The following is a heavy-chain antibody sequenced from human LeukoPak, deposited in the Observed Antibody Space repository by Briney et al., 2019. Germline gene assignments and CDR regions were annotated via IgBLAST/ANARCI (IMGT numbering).Heavy chain of an antibody. Sequence: ASVKVSCKAYGYTFTSYGISWVRQAPGQGLEWMGWISAYNGNTNYAQKIQGTVTMTTDTSTSTAYMELRSLRSDDTAVYYCARDGAVVVPAAIFVYYYGMDVWGQGTTVTVSS. V-gene: IGHV1-18*01. CDR1: GYTFTSYG. D-gene: IGHD2-2*01. J-gene: IGHJ6*02. CDR2: ISAYNGNT. CDR3: ARDGAVVVPAAIFVYYYGMDV.